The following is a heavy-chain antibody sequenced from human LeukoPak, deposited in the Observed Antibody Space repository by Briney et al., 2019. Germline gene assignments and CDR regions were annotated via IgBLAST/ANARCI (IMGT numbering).Heavy chain of an antibody. CDR3: ARYSVDTIFGIPRYCWFDP. Sequence: GASVKVSCKASGYTFTGYYMHWVRQAPGQGLEWMGWINPNSGGTNYAQKFQGRVTMTRDTSISTAYMELSRLRSDDTAVYYCARYSVDTIFGIPRYCWFDPWGQGTLVTVSS. CDR1: GYTFTGYY. J-gene: IGHJ5*02. D-gene: IGHD3-3*01. V-gene: IGHV1-2*02. CDR2: INPNSGGT.